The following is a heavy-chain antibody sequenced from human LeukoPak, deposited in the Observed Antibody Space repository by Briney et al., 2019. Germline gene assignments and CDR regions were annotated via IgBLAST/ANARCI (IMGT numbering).Heavy chain of an antibody. V-gene: IGHV4-34*01. J-gene: IGHJ3*01. Sequence: SETLSLTCAVYGGSFSGYYWNWIRQPPGRGLEGIGEINQSGSTNYNPSLKSRVTISLDTSKNQFSLKLNSVTAADTAVYYCARKGWVVLRAFDVWGRGTMVTVSS. CDR3: ARKGWVVLRAFDV. CDR2: INQSGST. CDR1: GGSFSGYY. D-gene: IGHD2-8*02.